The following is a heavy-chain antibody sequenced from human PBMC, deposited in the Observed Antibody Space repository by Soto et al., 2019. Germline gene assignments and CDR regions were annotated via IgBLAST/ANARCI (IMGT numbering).Heavy chain of an antibody. D-gene: IGHD1-1*01. J-gene: IGHJ4*02. CDR3: TLPHRRDVYNRPFDY. CDR1: SVSNAW. Sequence: SVSNAWMNWVRQAPGKGLEWVGRIKSKTDGGTTDYAAPVKDRFTISRDDSKNTLYLQMNSLKTEDTPVYYCTLPHRRDVYNRPFDYWGQGTLVTVSS. CDR2: IKSKTDGGTT. V-gene: IGHV3-15*07.